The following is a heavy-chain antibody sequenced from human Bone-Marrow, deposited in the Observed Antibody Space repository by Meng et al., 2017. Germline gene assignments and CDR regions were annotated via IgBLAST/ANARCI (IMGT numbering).Heavy chain of an antibody. J-gene: IGHJ4*02. D-gene: IGHD2-2*02. CDR1: GFTFSDYY. V-gene: IGHV3-11*04. Sequence: GESLKISCAASGFTFSDYYMSWIRQAPGKGLEWISFINIRGSTLYYADSVEGRFTVSRDNAKNSLYLQMNSLRAEDTAVYYCARATQYPVYHFDYWGQGALVTVSS. CDR2: INIRGSTL. CDR3: ARATQYPVYHFDY.